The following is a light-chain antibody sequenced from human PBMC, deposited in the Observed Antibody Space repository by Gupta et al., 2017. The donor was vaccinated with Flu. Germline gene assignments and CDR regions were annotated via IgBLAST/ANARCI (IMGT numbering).Light chain of an antibody. V-gene: IGKV1-39*01. J-gene: IGKJ2*01. CDR3: QQTFSTPFT. CDR1: QSIDTY. Sequence: DIQMTQSPSPLSASVGDRVTITCRASQSIDTYLNWYQQKPGKAPNLLIYAASSLQTGVPSRFSGSRSGTDFTLTISSLQPDDFATYYCQQTFSTPFTFGRGTNLEIK. CDR2: AAS.